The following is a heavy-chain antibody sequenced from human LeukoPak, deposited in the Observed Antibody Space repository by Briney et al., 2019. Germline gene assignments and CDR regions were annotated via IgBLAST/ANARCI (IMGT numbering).Heavy chain of an antibody. CDR1: GFTFSSYE. J-gene: IGHJ5*02. V-gene: IGHV3-48*03. CDR2: ISSSGSTI. CDR3: GRGIQSFDP. Sequence: SGGSLRLSCAASGFTFSSYEMNWVRQAPGKGLEWVSYISSSGSTIYYADSVKGRFTISRDNAKNSLYLQMNSLRADDTAVYYCGRGIQSFDPWGQGTLVTVSS.